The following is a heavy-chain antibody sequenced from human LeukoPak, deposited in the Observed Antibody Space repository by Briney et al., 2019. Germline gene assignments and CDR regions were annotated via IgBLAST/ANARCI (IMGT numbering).Heavy chain of an antibody. J-gene: IGHJ4*02. CDR3: ANRGLPDSSGYYYPLPYFDY. V-gene: IGHV3-23*01. CDR2: VTGSGGST. Sequence: GGSLRLSCAASGFTFSSHSMNWVRQAPGKGLEWVSTVTGSGGSTYYADSVKGRFTISRDNSKNTLYLQMNSLRAEDTAVYYCANRGLPDSSGYYYPLPYFDYWGQGTLVTVSS. CDR1: GFTFSSHS. D-gene: IGHD3-22*01.